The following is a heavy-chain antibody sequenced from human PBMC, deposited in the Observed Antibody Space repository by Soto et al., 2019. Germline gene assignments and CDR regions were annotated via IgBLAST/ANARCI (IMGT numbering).Heavy chain of an antibody. Sequence: GGSLRLSCAVSGFTFSSYAMSWVRQAPGKGLEWVSAISGSGGSRHYADSVKGRFTISRDNSRNTLYLQMNSLRAEDTAVYYCAKDPRGYSYGDVYWGQGTLVTVSS. J-gene: IGHJ4*02. V-gene: IGHV3-23*01. CDR3: AKDPRGYSYGDVY. CDR2: ISGSGGSR. CDR1: GFTFSSYA. D-gene: IGHD5-18*01.